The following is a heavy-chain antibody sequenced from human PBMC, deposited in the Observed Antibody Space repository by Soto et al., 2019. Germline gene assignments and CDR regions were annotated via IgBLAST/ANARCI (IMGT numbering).Heavy chain of an antibody. Sequence: GGSLRLSCAASGFTFSDYYMSWIRQAPGKGLEWVSYISSSGSTIYYADSVKGRFTISRDNAKNSLYLQMNSLRAEDTAVYYCAKESSSWPDFDYWGQGTLVTVSS. J-gene: IGHJ4*02. CDR2: ISSSGSTI. CDR1: GFTFSDYY. D-gene: IGHD6-13*01. V-gene: IGHV3-11*01. CDR3: AKESSSWPDFDY.